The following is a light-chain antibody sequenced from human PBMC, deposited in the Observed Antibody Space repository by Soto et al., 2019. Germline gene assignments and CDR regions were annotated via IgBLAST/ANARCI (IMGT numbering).Light chain of an antibody. J-gene: IGLJ2*01. V-gene: IGLV2-14*03. CDR1: SSDVGGYNY. Sequence: QSVLTQPASVSGSPGQSITISCTGTSSDVGGYNYVSWYQQHPGKAPKLMIYDVSNRPSGVSDRFSGSKSGNTASLIISGLQAEDEADYYCSSYTGSSTQVVFGGGTQLTVL. CDR2: DVS. CDR3: SSYTGSSTQVV.